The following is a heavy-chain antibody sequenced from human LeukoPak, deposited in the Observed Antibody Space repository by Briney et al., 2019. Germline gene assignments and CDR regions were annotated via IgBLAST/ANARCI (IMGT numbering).Heavy chain of an antibody. J-gene: IGHJ5*02. CDR1: GGSFSGYY. V-gene: IGHV4-34*01. D-gene: IGHD3-10*01. CDR3: ARGSRYYYGSGSSRHNWFDP. Sequence: PSETLSLACAVYGGSFSGYYWSWIRQPPGKGLEWIGEINHSGSTNYNPSLKSRVTISVDTSKNQFSLKLSSVTAADTAVYYCARGSRYYYGSGSSRHNWFDPWGQGTLVTVSS. CDR2: INHSGST.